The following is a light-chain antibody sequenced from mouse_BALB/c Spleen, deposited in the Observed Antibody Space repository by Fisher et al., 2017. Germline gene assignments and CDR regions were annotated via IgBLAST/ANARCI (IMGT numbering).Light chain of an antibody. CDR3: QQWSSYPPT. V-gene: IGKV4-51*01. J-gene: IGKJ1*01. CDR1: SSVSSSY. Sequence: DIVITQTPAIMAASLGEKVTMTCSASSSVSSSYLHWYQQKSGTSPKLWIYSTSNLASGVPARFSGSGSGTSYSLTISSMEAEDAATYYCQQWSSYPPTFGGGTKLEIK. CDR2: STS.